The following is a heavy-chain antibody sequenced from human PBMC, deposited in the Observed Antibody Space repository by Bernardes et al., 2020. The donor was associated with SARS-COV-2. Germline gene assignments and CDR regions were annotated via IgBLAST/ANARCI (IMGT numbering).Heavy chain of an antibody. Sequence: ASVKVSCKASGYTFTSYDIHWVRQATGQRLEWMGWMNANSGNTGYAQKFQGRVTITRNTSISTAYMELSSLRYEDTAVYYCARGGWGVAAGTFDYWGQGTLVTVSS. CDR1: GYTFTSYD. CDR2: MNANSGNT. J-gene: IGHJ4*02. D-gene: IGHD6-13*01. V-gene: IGHV1-8*01. CDR3: ARGGWGVAAGTFDY.